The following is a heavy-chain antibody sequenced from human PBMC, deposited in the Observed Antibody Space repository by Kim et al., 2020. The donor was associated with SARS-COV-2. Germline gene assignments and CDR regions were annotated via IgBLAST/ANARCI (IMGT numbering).Heavy chain of an antibody. D-gene: IGHD3-3*01. CDR1: GGSISSYY. V-gene: IGHV4-59*13. CDR2: IYYSGST. J-gene: IGHJ5*02. CDR3: ARARFWFYP. Sequence: SETLSLTCTASGGSISSYYWSWIRQPPGKGLEWIGYIYYSGSTNYNPSLKSRVTISVDTSKNQFSLKLSSVTAADTAAYYCARARFWFYPCGQGTLVTVS.